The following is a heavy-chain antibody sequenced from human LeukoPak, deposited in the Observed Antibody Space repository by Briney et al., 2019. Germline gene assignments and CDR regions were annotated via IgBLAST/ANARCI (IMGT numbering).Heavy chain of an antibody. D-gene: IGHD3-10*01. Sequence: PGGSLRLSCAASGIIFSDYAMSWVRQAPGKGLEWVSSISGSDGTTYYSDAVKGRFTISRDNSKNTLFLQMNSLRAGYAVLYSCAIHMVRGGHYYFDSWGQGILVAVSS. J-gene: IGHJ4*02. CDR3: AIHMVRGGHYYFDS. CDR2: ISGSDGTT. V-gene: IGHV3-23*01. CDR1: GIIFSDYA.